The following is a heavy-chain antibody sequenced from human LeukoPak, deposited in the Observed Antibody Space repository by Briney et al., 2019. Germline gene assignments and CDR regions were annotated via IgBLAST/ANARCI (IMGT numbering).Heavy chain of an antibody. D-gene: IGHD6-13*01. CDR2: IYPGDSDT. CDR1: GYSFTSYW. CDR3: ARISSSWYSDYDY. V-gene: IGHV5-51*01. J-gene: IGHJ4*02. Sequence: GESLKISWKGSGYSFTSYWNGWVRPMPGKGLEWMGIIYPGDSDTRYSSSFQGQVTISADKSISTAYLQWSSLKASDTAMYYCARISSSWYSDYDYWGQGTLVTVSS.